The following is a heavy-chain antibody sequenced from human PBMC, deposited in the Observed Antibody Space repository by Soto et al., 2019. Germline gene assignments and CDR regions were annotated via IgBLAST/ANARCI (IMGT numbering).Heavy chain of an antibody. Sequence: SVKVSCKASGGTFSSYASSWVRQAPGQGLEWMGGIIPIFGTANYAQKFQGRVTITADESTSTAYMELSSLRSEDTAVYYCARDRIVVVPAARYNWFDPWGQGTLVTVSS. CDR2: IIPIFGTA. J-gene: IGHJ5*02. CDR3: ARDRIVVVPAARYNWFDP. D-gene: IGHD2-2*01. CDR1: GGTFSSYA. V-gene: IGHV1-69*13.